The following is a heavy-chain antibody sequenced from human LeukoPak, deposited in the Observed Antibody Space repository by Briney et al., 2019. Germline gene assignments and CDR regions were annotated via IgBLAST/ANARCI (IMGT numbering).Heavy chain of an antibody. CDR3: ARARSGSYFYWFDA. CDR2: IYYSGST. D-gene: IGHD1-26*01. J-gene: IGHJ5*02. CDR1: GGSISSYY. Sequence: SETLSLTCTVSGGSISSYYWSWIRQPPGKGLEWIGYIYYSGSTNYNPSLKSRVTISVDTSKNQFSLKLSSVTAADTAVYYCARARSGSYFYWFDAWGQGTLVTVSS. V-gene: IGHV4-59*01.